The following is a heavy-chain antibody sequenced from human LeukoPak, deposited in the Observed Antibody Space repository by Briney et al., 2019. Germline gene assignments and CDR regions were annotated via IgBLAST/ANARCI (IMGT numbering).Heavy chain of an antibody. Sequence: GGSLRLSCAASGFTFSSYGMHWVRQAPGKGLEWVAVISFDGGNTYYADPVKGRFIISRDNSKNTLDLQMNSLRAEDTAVYYCAKDGLYTGTWSGVNWLDPWGQGTLVTVSS. CDR2: ISFDGGNT. J-gene: IGHJ5*02. V-gene: IGHV3-30*18. CDR1: GFTFSSYG. CDR3: AKDGLYTGTWSGVNWLDP. D-gene: IGHD1-1*01.